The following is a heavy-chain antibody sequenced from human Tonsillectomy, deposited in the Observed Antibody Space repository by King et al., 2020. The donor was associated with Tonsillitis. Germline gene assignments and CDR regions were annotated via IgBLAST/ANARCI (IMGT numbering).Heavy chain of an antibody. CDR2: IRYDGSNK. D-gene: IGHD6-13*01. J-gene: IGHJ5*02. CDR3: SKLPPFIAAGNWFDP. V-gene: IGHV3-30*02. CDR1: GFTFSSYG. Sequence: VQLVESGGGVVQPGGSLRLSCAASGFTFSSYGMHWVRQAPGKGLEWVAFIRYDGSNKYYADPVKGRFTISRDNSKNTLYLQMNSLRAEATAVYYCSKLPPFIAAGNWFDPWGQGTLVTVSS.